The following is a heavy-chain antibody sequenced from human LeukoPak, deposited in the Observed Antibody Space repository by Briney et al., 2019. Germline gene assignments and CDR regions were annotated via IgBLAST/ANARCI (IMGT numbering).Heavy chain of an antibody. CDR3: ARERPGEDTFDI. D-gene: IGHD7-27*01. V-gene: IGHV3-48*03. CDR2: ISSSGNTI. CDR1: GFTFSSYE. Sequence: GGSLRLSCAASGFTFSSYEMNWVRQAPGKGLGWVSFISSSGNTIYYADSVKGRFIISRDNAKNPLYLQMNSLRTEDTAVYYCARERPGEDTFDIWGQGTMVTVSS. J-gene: IGHJ3*02.